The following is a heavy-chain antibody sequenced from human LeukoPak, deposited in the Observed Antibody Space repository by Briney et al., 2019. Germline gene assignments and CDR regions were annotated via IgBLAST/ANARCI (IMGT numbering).Heavy chain of an antibody. CDR3: AKDLYLQYCRGSACYLNYYNMDV. D-gene: IGHD2-15*01. J-gene: IGHJ6*02. Sequence: GGSLRLSCAASGFTFSSYAMSWVRLAPGKGLEWVSAISGSGGSTYYADSVKGRFTISRDNSKNTLYLQMNSLRAEDTAVYYCAKDLYLQYCRGSACYLNYYNMDVWGQGTTVAVSS. CDR1: GFTFSSYA. CDR2: ISGSGGST. V-gene: IGHV3-23*01.